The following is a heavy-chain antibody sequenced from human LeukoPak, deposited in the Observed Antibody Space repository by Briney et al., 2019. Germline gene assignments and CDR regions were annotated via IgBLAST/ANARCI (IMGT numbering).Heavy chain of an antibody. Sequence: GGSLRLSCAASGFTFSSYGMHWVRQAPGKGLEWVAFIRYDGSNKYYADSVKGRFTISRDNSKNTLYLQMNSLRAEDTAVYYCARVLRYCSGGNCYSGGLGYMDVWGKGTTVTISS. V-gene: IGHV3-30*02. CDR3: ARVLRYCSGGNCYSGGLGYMDV. J-gene: IGHJ6*03. CDR1: GFTFSSYG. D-gene: IGHD2-15*01. CDR2: IRYDGSNK.